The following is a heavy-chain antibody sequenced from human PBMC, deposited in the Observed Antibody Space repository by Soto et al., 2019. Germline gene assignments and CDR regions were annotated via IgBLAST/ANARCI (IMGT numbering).Heavy chain of an antibody. J-gene: IGHJ6*02. Sequence: GASVKVSCKASGGTFSSCAISWVRQAPGQGLEWMGGIIPIFGTANYAQKFQGRVTITADESTSTAYMELSSLRSEDTAVYYCASIEADCSGGSCYSADYYYGMDAWGQGTTVTVSS. CDR3: ASIEADCSGGSCYSADYYYGMDA. CDR1: GGTFSSCA. V-gene: IGHV1-69*13. CDR2: IIPIFGTA. D-gene: IGHD2-15*01.